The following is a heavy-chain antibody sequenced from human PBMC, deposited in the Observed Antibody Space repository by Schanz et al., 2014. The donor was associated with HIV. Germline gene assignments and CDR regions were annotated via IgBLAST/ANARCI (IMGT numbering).Heavy chain of an antibody. CDR2: VGYGGDNT. CDR1: GFTFSSYA. V-gene: IGHV3-23*01. J-gene: IGHJ4*02. CDR3: TREGNYYGGSVPGH. D-gene: IGHD2-21*01. Sequence: EVQLLESGGGLVQPGGSLRLSCAASGFTFSSYAMSWVRLAPGKGLEWVSTVGYGGDNTYYADSVEGRFTISRDNSKNTVYLQMNSLRAEDTAIYYCTREGNYYGGSVPGHWGQGALVSVSS.